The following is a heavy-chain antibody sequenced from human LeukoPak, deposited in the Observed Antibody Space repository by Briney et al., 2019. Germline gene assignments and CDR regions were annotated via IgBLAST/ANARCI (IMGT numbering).Heavy chain of an antibody. D-gene: IGHD6-6*01. CDR3: ARAARPTLYFQH. V-gene: IGHV3-11*04. CDR1: GFTFSDYY. CDR2: ISSSGSTI. Sequence: WGSLRLSCAASGFTFSDYYMSWIRQAPGKGLEWVSYISSSGSTIYYADSVKGRFTISRDNAKNSLYLQMNSLRAEDTAVYYCARAARPTLYFQHWGQGTLVTVSS. J-gene: IGHJ1*01.